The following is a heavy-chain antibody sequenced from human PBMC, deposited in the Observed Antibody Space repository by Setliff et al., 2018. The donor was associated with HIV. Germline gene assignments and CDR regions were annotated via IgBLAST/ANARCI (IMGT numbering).Heavy chain of an antibody. J-gene: IGHJ5*02. CDR3: ARFSNTLNWFDP. V-gene: IGHV4-61*02. Sequence: LSLTCTVSGGSITSTSYYWTWIRQPAGKGLEWIGRIYASGNTNYNPFLKSRVTISVDTSKNQFSLKLNSVTAADTAVYYCARFSNTLNWFDPWGQGTLVTVSS. CDR2: IYASGNT. CDR1: GGSITSTSYY. D-gene: IGHD4-4*01.